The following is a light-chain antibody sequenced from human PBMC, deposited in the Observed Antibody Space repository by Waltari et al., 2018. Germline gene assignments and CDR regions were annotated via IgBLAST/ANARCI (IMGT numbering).Light chain of an antibody. Sequence: QSVLTQPPAVSAAPGQRVTIPRSGVSSNIGHNYVSWYRQFPGTAPKLLLYEARERPSGIPGRFSGSKSGTSATLDITGLQAGDEADYYCGTWDSSLSGAVFGGGTHLTVL. CDR1: SSNIGHNY. CDR3: GTWDSSLSGAV. CDR2: EAR. J-gene: IGLJ7*01. V-gene: IGLV1-51*02.